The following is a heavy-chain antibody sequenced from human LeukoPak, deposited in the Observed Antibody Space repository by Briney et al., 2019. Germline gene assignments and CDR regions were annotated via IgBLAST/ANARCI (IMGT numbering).Heavy chain of an antibody. J-gene: IGHJ4*02. CDR3: ARDLHPRYYLPDY. V-gene: IGHV3-7*04. Sequence: GGSLRLSCVASAFAFSSNWMSWVRQAPGKGLEXVASIKEDGSETYYVDSVKGRFTISRDNAKNSLYLQMNSLRAEDTAVYYCARDLHPRYYLPDYWGQGTLVTVSS. CDR2: IKEDGSET. CDR1: AFAFSSNW. D-gene: IGHD1-26*01.